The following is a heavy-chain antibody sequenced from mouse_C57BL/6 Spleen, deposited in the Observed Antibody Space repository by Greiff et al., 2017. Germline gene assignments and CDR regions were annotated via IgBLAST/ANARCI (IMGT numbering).Heavy chain of an antibody. Sequence: EVHLVESGPGLVKPSQSLSLTCSVTGYSITSCYYWNWIRQFPGNKLEWMGYISYDGSNNYNPSLKNRISITRDTSKNQFFLKLNSVTTEDTATYSCASTVVATPFAYWGQGTLVTVSA. CDR2: ISYDGSN. J-gene: IGHJ3*01. CDR3: ASTVVATPFAY. V-gene: IGHV3-6*01. D-gene: IGHD1-1*01. CDR1: GYSITSCYY.